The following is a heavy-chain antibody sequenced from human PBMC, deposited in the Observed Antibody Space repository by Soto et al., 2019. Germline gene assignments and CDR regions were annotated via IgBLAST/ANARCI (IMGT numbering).Heavy chain of an antibody. V-gene: IGHV4-39*01. CDR3: ARHDLGATSYYYYYYGMDV. J-gene: IGHJ6*02. CDR2: IYYSGST. D-gene: IGHD1-26*01. CDR1: GGSISSSSYY. Sequence: SETLSLTCTVSGGSISSSSYYWGWIRQPPGKGLEWIGSIYYSGSTYYNPSLKSRVTISVDTSKNQFSLKLSSVTAADTAVYYCARHDLGATSYYYYYYGMDVWGQGTTVTAP.